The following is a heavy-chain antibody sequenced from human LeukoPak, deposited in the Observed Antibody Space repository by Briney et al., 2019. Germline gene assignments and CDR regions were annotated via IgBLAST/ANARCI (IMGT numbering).Heavy chain of an antibody. D-gene: IGHD3-10*01. Sequence: GESLKISCKGSGYSFTSYWIGWVRQMPGKGLEWMGIIYPGDSDNRYSPSFQGQVTISADKSISTAYLQWSSLKASDTAMYYYARCRDDYGSGSPNWFDPWGQGTLVTVSS. V-gene: IGHV5-51*01. CDR3: ARCRDDYGSGSPNWFDP. CDR1: GYSFTSYW. CDR2: IYPGDSDN. J-gene: IGHJ5*02.